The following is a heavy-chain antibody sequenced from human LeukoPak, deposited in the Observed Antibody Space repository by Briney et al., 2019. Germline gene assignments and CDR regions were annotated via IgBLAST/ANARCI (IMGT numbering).Heavy chain of an antibody. V-gene: IGHV1-2*02. CDR3: ARVTEHTAMVHWYFDL. CDR2: INPNSGGT. D-gene: IGHD5-18*01. J-gene: IGHJ2*01. Sequence: ASVKVSCKASGYMFTGHYMHWVRQAPGQGLEWMGWINPNSGGTNYAQKFQGRVTMTWDTSISTAYMELSSLRSDDTAVYYCARVTEHTAMVHWYFDLWGRGTLVTV. CDR1: GYMFTGHY.